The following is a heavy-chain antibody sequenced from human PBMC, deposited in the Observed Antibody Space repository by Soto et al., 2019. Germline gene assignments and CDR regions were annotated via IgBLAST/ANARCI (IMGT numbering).Heavy chain of an antibody. CDR2: VKSKTDGGTI. D-gene: IGHD5-12*01. CDR3: IGTYSGSSMRFDY. V-gene: IGHV3-15*01. Sequence: EVQLVESGGGLVKPGWSLRLSCAASGFTFSNAWMTWVRQAPGKGLEWVGRVKSKTDGGTIDYAAPVKDRFTISRDDSKNTLYLQMNSLKTEDTAVYYCIGTYSGSSMRFDYWGQGTLVTVSS. J-gene: IGHJ4*02. CDR1: GFTFSNAW.